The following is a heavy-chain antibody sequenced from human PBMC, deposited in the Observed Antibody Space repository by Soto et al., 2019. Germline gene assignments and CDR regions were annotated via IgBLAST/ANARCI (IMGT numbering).Heavy chain of an antibody. CDR3: TRVINPWPFDI. Sequence: PGGSLRLSCAASGFTVSGNYMTWVRQAPGKGLEWVSILYSGGPTYYADSVRGRFTISRDNSKNTLYLQINSLRVEDTAVYYCTRVINPWPFDIWGQGTMVTVSS. J-gene: IGHJ3*02. CDR2: LYSGGPT. CDR1: GFTVSGNY. V-gene: IGHV3-53*01.